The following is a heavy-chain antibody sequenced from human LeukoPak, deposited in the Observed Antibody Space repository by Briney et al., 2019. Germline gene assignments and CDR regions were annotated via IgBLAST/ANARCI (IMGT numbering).Heavy chain of an antibody. CDR3: ARDRPPLNYDSSGYRTYYFDY. J-gene: IGHJ4*02. CDR2: ISDDGSNK. V-gene: IGHV3-30*09. CDR1: GFTFSSYA. D-gene: IGHD3-22*01. Sequence: GRSLRLSCAASGFTFSSYALHWVRQAPGKGLEWVAVISDDGSNKYYADSVKGRFAISRDNSKNTLYLQMNSLRAEDTAVYYCARDRPPLNYDSSGYRTYYFDYWGQGTLVSVSS.